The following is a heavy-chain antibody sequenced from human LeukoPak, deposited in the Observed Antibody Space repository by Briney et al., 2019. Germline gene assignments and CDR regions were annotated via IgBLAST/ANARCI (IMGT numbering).Heavy chain of an antibody. CDR3: ARPHYSQWLLSVPYYGMDV. CDR1: GFTFSSYG. CDR2: IWYDGSNK. Sequence: PSGGSLRLSCAASGFTFSSYGMHWVRQAPGKGLEWVAVIWYDGSNKYYADSVKGRFTISRDNSKNTLYLQMNSLRAEDTAVYYCARPHYSQWLLSVPYYGMDVWGQGTTVTVSS. J-gene: IGHJ6*02. D-gene: IGHD3-22*01. V-gene: IGHV3-33*01.